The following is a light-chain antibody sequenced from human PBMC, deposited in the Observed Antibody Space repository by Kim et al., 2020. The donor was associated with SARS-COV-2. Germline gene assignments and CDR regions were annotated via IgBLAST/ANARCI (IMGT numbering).Light chain of an antibody. CDR3: QSYDYSLSASV. J-gene: IGLJ2*01. CDR1: SSNSVASYN. CDR2: GDT. Sequence: QRVTISCTVSSSNSVASYNVHWYQQVPGTAPRLLIYGDTNRPSGVPDRFSGSKSGTSASLASSGLHAVDEADYYCQSYDYSLSASVLGGGTKLIV. V-gene: IGLV1-40*01.